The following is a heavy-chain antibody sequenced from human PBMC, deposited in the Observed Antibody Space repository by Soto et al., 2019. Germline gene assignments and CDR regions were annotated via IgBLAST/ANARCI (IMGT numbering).Heavy chain of an antibody. CDR1: GFTFNNYN. V-gene: IGHV3-30-3*01. D-gene: IGHD2-2*02. Sequence: GGSLRLSCAASGFTFNNYNLHWVRQAPGNSLESVAVISFDGTTDYYADSVKGRFTVSRDNSKNTLSLQMDSLRPEDTAVYYCARDNRDCSSFNCYNPGRVFGLDVWGQGTTVTVSS. CDR3: ARDNRDCSSFNCYNPGRVFGLDV. J-gene: IGHJ6*02. CDR2: ISFDGTTD.